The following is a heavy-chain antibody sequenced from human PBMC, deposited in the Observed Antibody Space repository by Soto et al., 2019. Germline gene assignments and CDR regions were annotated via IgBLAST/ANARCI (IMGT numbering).Heavy chain of an antibody. V-gene: IGHV1-69*13. CDR3: ARLPSPITGTTFGYYYYGIDV. Sequence: SVKVSCKASGGTFSSYAISWVRQAPRQGVEWMGGIIPIFGTANYAQKFKGRVTINADESTSTAYMELSRVRSEGKGVNYCARLPSPITGTTFGYYYYGIDVWGQGTTVTVSS. CDR2: IIPIFGTA. D-gene: IGHD1-7*01. J-gene: IGHJ6*02. CDR1: GGTFSSYA.